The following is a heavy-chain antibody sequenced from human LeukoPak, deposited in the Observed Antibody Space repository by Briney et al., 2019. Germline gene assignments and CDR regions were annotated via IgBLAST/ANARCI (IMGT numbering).Heavy chain of an antibody. CDR1: GFTVSSHY. V-gene: IGHV3-53*01. J-gene: IGHJ3*02. CDR2: IYGGGTT. CDR3: ARDDAFDI. Sequence: PGGSLRLSCAASGFTVSSHYMSWVRQAPGKGLEWVSLIYGGGTTYYADSVKGRFTISRDNSKNTLYLQMNSLRAEDTAVYYCARDDAFDIWGQGTMVTVSS.